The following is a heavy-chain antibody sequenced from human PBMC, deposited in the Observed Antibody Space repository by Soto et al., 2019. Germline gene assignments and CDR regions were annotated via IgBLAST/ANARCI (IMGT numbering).Heavy chain of an antibody. J-gene: IGHJ4*02. CDR2: ISWNSGTT. D-gene: IGHD2-8*02. V-gene: IGHV3-9*01. Sequence: PGGSLRLSRAASGFIFDEYAMYWVRQAPGKGLEWVSGISWNSGTTGYADSVKGRFTISRDNAKNSLYLQMNSLRVEDTATYYCVRRESSSRYWFQYWGQGTQVTVSS. CDR3: VRRESSSRYWFQY. CDR1: GFIFDEYA.